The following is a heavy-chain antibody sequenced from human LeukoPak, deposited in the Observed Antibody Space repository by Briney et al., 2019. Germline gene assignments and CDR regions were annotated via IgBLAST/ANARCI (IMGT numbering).Heavy chain of an antibody. D-gene: IGHD2-15*01. J-gene: IGHJ5*02. CDR1: GGSISSYY. Sequence: SETLSLTCTVSGGSISSYYWSWIRQPPGKGPEWIGYIYYSGSTNYNPSLKSRVTISVDTSKNQFSLKLSSVTAADTAVYYCARGGGRDWFDPWGQGTLVTVSS. V-gene: IGHV4-59*01. CDR3: ARGGGRDWFDP. CDR2: IYYSGST.